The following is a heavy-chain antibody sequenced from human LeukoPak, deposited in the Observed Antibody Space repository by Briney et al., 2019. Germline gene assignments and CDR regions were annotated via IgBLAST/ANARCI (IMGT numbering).Heavy chain of an antibody. CDR1: GYTFTSYG. V-gene: IGHV1-18*01. J-gene: IGHJ4*02. D-gene: IGHD2/OR15-2a*01. Sequence: ASVKVSCKASGYTFTSYGISWVRQAPGQGLAWMGWISAYNGNTNYAQNLQGRVTMTTDTSTSTAYMELRSLRSDDTAVYYCARVLPPTYIEIVQTAPYYFDFWGQGTLVTVSS. CDR3: ARVLPPTYIEIVQTAPYYFDF. CDR2: ISAYNGNT.